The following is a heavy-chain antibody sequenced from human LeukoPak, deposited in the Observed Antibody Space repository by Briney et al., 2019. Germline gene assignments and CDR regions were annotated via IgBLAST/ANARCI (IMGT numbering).Heavy chain of an antibody. J-gene: IGHJ4*02. Sequence: PGGSLRLSCAASGFTFSNAWMSWVRQAPGKGLEWVGRIKSKTDGGTTDYAAPVKGRYTISRDDSKNTLYLQMNSLKTEDTAVYYCTTDPRFSGSYYGFDYWGQGTLVTVSS. D-gene: IGHD1-26*01. V-gene: IGHV3-15*01. CDR2: IKSKTDGGTT. CDR3: TTDPRFSGSYYGFDY. CDR1: GFTFSNAW.